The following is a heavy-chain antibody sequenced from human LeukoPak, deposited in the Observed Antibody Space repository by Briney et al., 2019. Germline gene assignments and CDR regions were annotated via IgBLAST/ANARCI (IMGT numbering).Heavy chain of an antibody. Sequence: PGGSLRLSCAASGFTFSSYTMNWVHQAPGKGLEWVSSISSRSNFIYYADSLKGRFTMSRDNAKNSLYLQMNSLRAEDTAVYYCARDFEWELLKANAFDIWGQGTMLTVSS. V-gene: IGHV3-21*01. J-gene: IGHJ3*02. D-gene: IGHD1-26*01. CDR1: GFTFSSYT. CDR2: ISSRSNFI. CDR3: ARDFEWELLKANAFDI.